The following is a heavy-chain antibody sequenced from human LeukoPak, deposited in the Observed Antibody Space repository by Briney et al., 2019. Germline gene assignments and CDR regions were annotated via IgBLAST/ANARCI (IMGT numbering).Heavy chain of an antibody. CDR3: ARVYCSSTSCYQDWFDP. Sequence: ASVKVSCKASGYTFASYDINWVRQATGQGLEWMGWMNPNSGNTGYAQKFQGRVTMTRYTSISTAYMELSSLRSEDTAVYYCARVYCSSTSCYQDWFDPWGQGTLVTVSS. CDR2: MNPNSGNT. CDR1: GYTFASYD. D-gene: IGHD2-2*01. J-gene: IGHJ5*02. V-gene: IGHV1-8*01.